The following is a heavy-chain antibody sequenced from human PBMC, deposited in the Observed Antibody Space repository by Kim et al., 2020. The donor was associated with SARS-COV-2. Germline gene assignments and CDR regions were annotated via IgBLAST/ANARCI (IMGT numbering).Heavy chain of an antibody. J-gene: IGHJ4*02. D-gene: IGHD2-15*01. Sequence: PYLQSRVTLSVDTSKNQFSLKLSSVTAADTAVYYCARKYCSGGSCSYFDYWGQGTLVTVSS. V-gene: IGHV4-31*02. CDR3: ARKYCSGGSCSYFDY.